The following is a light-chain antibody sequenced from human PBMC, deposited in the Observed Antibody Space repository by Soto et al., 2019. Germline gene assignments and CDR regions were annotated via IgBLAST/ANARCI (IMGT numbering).Light chain of an antibody. V-gene: IGLV2-14*01. Sequence: QSVLTQPASVSGSPGQSITISCTGTSSDVGGYNYVSWYQHHPGKAPKLMISEVSNRPSGVSSRFSGSKSDNTASLTISGLQAEDEADYYCSSYTSSNTYVFGTGTQLTVL. J-gene: IGLJ1*01. CDR2: EVS. CDR3: SSYTSSNTYV. CDR1: SSDVGGYNY.